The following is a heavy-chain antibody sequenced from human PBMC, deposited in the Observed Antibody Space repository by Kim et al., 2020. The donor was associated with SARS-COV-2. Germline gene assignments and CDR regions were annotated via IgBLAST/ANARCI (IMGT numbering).Heavy chain of an antibody. CDR1: GGSISSGDYY. D-gene: IGHD3-10*01. Sequence: SETLSLTCTVSGGSISSGDYYWSWIRQPPGKGLEWIGYIYYSGNTYYNPSLKSRLTISVDTSKNQFSLKLSSVTAADTAVYYCARVTYYYGSGSYLDDYYYYYMDVWGKGTTVTV. V-gene: IGHV4-30-4*01. CDR3: ARVTYYYGSGSYLDDYYYYYMDV. CDR2: IYYSGNT. J-gene: IGHJ6*03.